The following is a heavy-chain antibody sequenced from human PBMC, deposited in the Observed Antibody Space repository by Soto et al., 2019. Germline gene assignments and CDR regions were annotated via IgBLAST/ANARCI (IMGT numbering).Heavy chain of an antibody. CDR3: ARGRYGDY. CDR1: GYAFTTYG. D-gene: IGHD1-1*01. CDR2: ISAHNGNT. J-gene: IGHJ4*02. Sequence: QVHLVQSGAEVKKPGASVKVSCKGSGYAFTTYGITWVRQAPGQGLEWMVCISAHNGNTNYAQKLQGRVTVTRDTSTSTAYMELRSLRSDDTAVYYFARGRYGDYWGQGALVTVSS. V-gene: IGHV1-18*01.